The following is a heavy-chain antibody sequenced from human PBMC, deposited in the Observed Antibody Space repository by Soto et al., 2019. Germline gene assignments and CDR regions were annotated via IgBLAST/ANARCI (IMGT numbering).Heavy chain of an antibody. D-gene: IGHD2-21*01. CDR1: GGSISSGGYY. V-gene: IGHV4-31*03. CDR3: CFFIYCCAPRDLHSFPARRSFDL. Sequence: SETLSLTCTVSGGSISSGGYYWSWIRQHPGKGLEWIGYIYYSGSTYYNPSLKSRVTISVDTSKNQFSLKMSSVTAADTAVYYCCFFIYCCAPRDLHSFPARRSFDL. J-gene: IGHJ2*01. CDR2: IYYSGST.